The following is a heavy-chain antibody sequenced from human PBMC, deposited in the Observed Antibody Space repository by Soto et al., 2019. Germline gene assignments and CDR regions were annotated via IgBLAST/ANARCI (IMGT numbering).Heavy chain of an antibody. Sequence: QVQLVQSGAEVKKPGASVKVSCKASGYTFTNYGISWVRQAPGQGLEWMGWISAYNGNTKDAQKFQGRVTMTTDTSKSTAYMEVRRLRSDDTAVYYCVRGVGSGSYYNQYNWFDPWGQGTLVTVSS. CDR2: ISAYNGNT. CDR3: VRGVGSGSYYNQYNWFDP. D-gene: IGHD3-10*01. J-gene: IGHJ5*02. CDR1: GYTFTNYG. V-gene: IGHV1-18*01.